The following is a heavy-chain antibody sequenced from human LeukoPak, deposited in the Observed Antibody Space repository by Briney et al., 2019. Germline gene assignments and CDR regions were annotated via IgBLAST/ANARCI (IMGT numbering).Heavy chain of an antibody. CDR2: ISYDGSNK. Sequence: GGSLRLSCAASGFTFSSYGMHWVRQAPGKGLEWVAVISYDGSNKYYADSVKGRFTISRDNSKNTLYLQMNSLRAEDTAVYYCAKEVLGVRESNDYGDLFDYWGQGTLVTVYS. CDR3: AKEVLGVRESNDYGDLFDY. V-gene: IGHV3-30*18. D-gene: IGHD4-17*01. J-gene: IGHJ4*02. CDR1: GFTFSSYG.